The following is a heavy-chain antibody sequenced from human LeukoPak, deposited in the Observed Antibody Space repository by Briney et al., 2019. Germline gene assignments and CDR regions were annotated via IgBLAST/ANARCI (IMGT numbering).Heavy chain of an antibody. D-gene: IGHD4-23*01. V-gene: IGHV1-69*06. Sequence: ASVKVSCKASGGTFSSYAISWVRQAPGQGLEWMGGIIPIFGTANYAQKFQGRVTITADKSTSTAYMELSSLRSEDTAVYYCARDNYGGNSQDAFDIWGQGTMVTVSS. CDR3: ARDNYGGNSQDAFDI. CDR2: IIPIFGTA. CDR1: GGTFSSYA. J-gene: IGHJ3*02.